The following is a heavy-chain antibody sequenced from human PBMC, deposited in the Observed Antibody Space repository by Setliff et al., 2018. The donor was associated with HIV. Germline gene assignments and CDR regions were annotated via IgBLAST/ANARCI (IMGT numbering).Heavy chain of an antibody. Sequence: ASVKVSCKASGYTFTSYGISWVRQAPGQGLEWMGWISAYSGATNYAQKFQGRVTMTRDTSIRTADMELSRRRSDDTALYFCAKDIGGWDYGGNFLLREYFQHWGQGTLVTVSS. V-gene: IGHV1-18*01. CDR2: ISAYSGAT. CDR3: AKDIGGWDYGGNFLLREYFQH. J-gene: IGHJ1*01. CDR1: GYTFTSYG. D-gene: IGHD4-17*01.